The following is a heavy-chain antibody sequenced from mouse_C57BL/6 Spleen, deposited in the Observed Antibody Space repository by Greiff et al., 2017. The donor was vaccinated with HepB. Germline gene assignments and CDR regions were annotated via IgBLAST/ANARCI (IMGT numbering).Heavy chain of an antibody. CDR2: IYPGSGST. Sequence: QVQLKHPGAELVKPGASVKMSCKASGYTFTSYWITWVKQRPGQGLEWIGDIYPGSGSTNYNEKFKSKATLTVDTSSSTAYMQLSSLTSEDSAVYYCARWTTVVAEDWYFDVWGTGTTVTVSS. D-gene: IGHD1-1*01. J-gene: IGHJ1*03. V-gene: IGHV1-55*01. CDR1: GYTFTSYW. CDR3: ARWTTVVAEDWYFDV.